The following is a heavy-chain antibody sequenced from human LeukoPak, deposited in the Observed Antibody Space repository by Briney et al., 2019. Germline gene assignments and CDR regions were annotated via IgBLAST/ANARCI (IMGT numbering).Heavy chain of an antibody. J-gene: IGHJ3*02. CDR1: GGSISSYY. Sequence: PSETLSLTCTVSGGSISSYYWSWIRQPPGKGLEWIGYIYYSGSTNYNPPLKSRVTISVDTSKNQFSLKLSSVTAADTPGYYCARDLGSGSPRGAFDIWGQGTMVTVSS. D-gene: IGHD1-26*01. CDR3: ARDLGSGSPRGAFDI. V-gene: IGHV4-59*01. CDR2: IYYSGST.